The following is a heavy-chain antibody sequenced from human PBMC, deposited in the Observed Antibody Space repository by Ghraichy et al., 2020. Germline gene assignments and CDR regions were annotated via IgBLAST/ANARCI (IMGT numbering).Heavy chain of an antibody. J-gene: IGHJ6*02. D-gene: IGHD3-3*01. V-gene: IGHV4-34*01. CDR3: ARVQLYYDFWSGYSKGGHYYYYYYGMDV. CDR1: GGSFSGYY. Sequence: ESLNISCAVYGGSFSGYYWSWIRQPPGKGLEWIGEINHSGSTNYNPSLKSRVTISVDTSKNQFSLKLSSVTAADTAVYYCARVQLYYDFWSGYSKGGHYYYYYYGMDVWGQGTTVTVSS. CDR2: INHSGST.